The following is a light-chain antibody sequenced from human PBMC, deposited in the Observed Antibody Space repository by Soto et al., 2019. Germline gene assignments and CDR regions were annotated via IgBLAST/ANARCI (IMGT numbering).Light chain of an antibody. V-gene: IGKV1-5*01. CDR1: QSISSW. J-gene: IGKJ1*01. Sequence: DIPMTQSPSTLSASVGDRVTITCRASQSISSWLAWYQQKPGKAPKVLIYDASSLESGVPSRFSGSGSGTEFTLTISSLQPDDFATYYCQQYNSYPWTFGHGTKVEIK. CDR2: DAS. CDR3: QQYNSYPWT.